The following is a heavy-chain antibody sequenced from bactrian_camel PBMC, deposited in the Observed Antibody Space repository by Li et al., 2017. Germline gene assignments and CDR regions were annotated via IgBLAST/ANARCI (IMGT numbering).Heavy chain of an antibody. CDR1: PDTGGNYC. J-gene: IGHJ4*01. CDR3: VADSAPCTLVIETVRYFPY. D-gene: IGHD6*01. Sequence: HVQLVESGGGSVQDGGSLKLSCTVSPDTGGNYCMGWVRQPPGKEREGIALIYTGGNKTAYAGSVKGRFTISQDTAKNTVHLQMNSLKPEDADKYYCVADSAPCTLVIETVRYFPYSGQGTQVTVS. CDR2: IYTGGNKT. V-gene: IGHV3S6*01.